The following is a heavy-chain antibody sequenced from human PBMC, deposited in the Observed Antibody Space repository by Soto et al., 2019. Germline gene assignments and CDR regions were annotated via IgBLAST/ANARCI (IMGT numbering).Heavy chain of an antibody. CDR2: IYYTGTT. J-gene: IGHJ4*02. CDR3: AGGVNCPVPFDY. D-gene: IGHD2-8*02. V-gene: IGHV4-31*03. Sequence: QVQLQESGPGLVQPSQTLSLTCTVSGGSISSGGYYWSWIRQLPGRGLEWIGYIYYTGTTFYKPSLKSRATISLDTSTNQFSLKLTSVTAADTAVYFCAGGVNCPVPFDYWGQGTLVTVSS. CDR1: GGSISSGGYY.